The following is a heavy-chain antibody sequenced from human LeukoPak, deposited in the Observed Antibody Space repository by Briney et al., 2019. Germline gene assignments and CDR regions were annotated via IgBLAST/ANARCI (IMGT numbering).Heavy chain of an antibody. D-gene: IGHD2-21*01. CDR2: ISGSGVNT. Sequence: GGSLRLSCAGSGFTFSSYVMSWVRQAPGKGLEWVSVISGSGVNTDYADSVKGRFTISRDNSKNTLYLQMNSLRAEDTAVYYCAKAPVTTCRGAYCYPFDYWGQGTLVTVSS. CDR1: GFTFSSYV. J-gene: IGHJ4*02. V-gene: IGHV3-23*01. CDR3: AKAPVTTCRGAYCYPFDY.